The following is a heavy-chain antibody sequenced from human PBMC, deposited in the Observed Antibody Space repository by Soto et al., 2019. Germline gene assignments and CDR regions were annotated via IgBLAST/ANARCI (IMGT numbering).Heavy chain of an antibody. CDR3: ALRAPPIVGVTLFHS. CDR2: VYYTGIA. CDR1: GGSLIGYY. D-gene: IGHD1-26*01. V-gene: IGHV4-59*01. Sequence: SETMSLTCTVSGGSLIGYYWSWLRKTPGKGLEWIGFVYYTGIARYNPSLKSRVTISVDTSKNQFSLKLTNMDPVDTATYYCALRAPPIVGVTLFHSWGQGTLVTVSS. J-gene: IGHJ4*02.